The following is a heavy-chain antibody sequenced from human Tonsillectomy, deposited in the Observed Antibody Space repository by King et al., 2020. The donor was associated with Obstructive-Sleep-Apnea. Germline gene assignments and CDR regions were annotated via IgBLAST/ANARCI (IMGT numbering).Heavy chain of an antibody. J-gene: IGHJ3*02. CDR1: GYNFKTYG. D-gene: IGHD3-10*01. CDR2: ISGDMGDT. CDR3: ARDLFYYNSGTSYEDTFDI. Sequence: QLVQSGGEVKKPGASVRVSCKASGYNFKTYGLSWVRQAPGQGLEWMGWISGDMGDTNYAQRLRGVVVMTPATTPSTAYMELSSLTPDDTAVYYCARDLFYYNSGTSYEDTFDIWGQGTMVTVSS. V-gene: IGHV1-18*01.